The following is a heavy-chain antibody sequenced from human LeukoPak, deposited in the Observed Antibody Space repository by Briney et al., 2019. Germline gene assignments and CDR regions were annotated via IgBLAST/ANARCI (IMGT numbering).Heavy chain of an antibody. CDR2: TSYDGSNK. Sequence: GGSLRLSCAASGFSFSSYGMHWVRQAPGKGLEWVAVTSYDGSNKYYADSVKGRFTISRDNSKNTLYLQMNSLRAEDTAVYYCARVPRGSSGWYFDYWGQGTLVTVSS. V-gene: IGHV3-30*03. CDR1: GFSFSSYG. D-gene: IGHD6-19*01. J-gene: IGHJ4*02. CDR3: ARVPRGSSGWYFDY.